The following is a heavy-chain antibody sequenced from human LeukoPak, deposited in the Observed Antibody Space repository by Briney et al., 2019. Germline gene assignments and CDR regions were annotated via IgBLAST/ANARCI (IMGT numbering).Heavy chain of an antibody. CDR3: ARGEHYIDS. J-gene: IGHJ4*02. D-gene: IGHD1/OR15-1a*01. Sequence: SETLSLTCTVSGGAIRSHYWNWIRQPAGKGLEWIGRIYSSGYTNDNPFLKSRITMSVDMSKNQFSLRLNSVTAADTAVYYCARGEHYIDSWGQGMLVTVSS. CDR1: GGAIRSHY. CDR2: IYSSGYT. V-gene: IGHV4-4*07.